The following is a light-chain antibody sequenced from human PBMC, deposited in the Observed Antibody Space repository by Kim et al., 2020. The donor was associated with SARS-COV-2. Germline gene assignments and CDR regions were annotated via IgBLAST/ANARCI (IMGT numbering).Light chain of an antibody. CDR3: QQRDNWPLT. CDR1: QSVNSH. J-gene: IGKJ4*01. Sequence: SPGERATLSCRTSQSVNSHLAWYQQKPGQAPRLLIYDASNRATGIPARFIGSGSGTDFILTISSLEPEDVAVYYCQQRDNWPLTFGGGTKVDIK. V-gene: IGKV3-11*01. CDR2: DAS.